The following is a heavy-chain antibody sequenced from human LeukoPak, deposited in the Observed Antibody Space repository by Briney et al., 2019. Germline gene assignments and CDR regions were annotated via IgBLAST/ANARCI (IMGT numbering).Heavy chain of an antibody. CDR2: ISGSGGST. D-gene: IGHD3-10*01. CDR1: GFTFSSYA. V-gene: IGHV3-23*01. CDR3: AKGSTGSNWFDP. J-gene: IGHJ5*02. Sequence: PGGSLRLSCAASGFTFSSYAMSWVRQAPGKGLEWVSNISGSGGSTYYADSVKGRFTISRDNSKNTLYLQMNSLRAEDTAIYYCAKGSTGSNWFDPWGQGTLVTVSS.